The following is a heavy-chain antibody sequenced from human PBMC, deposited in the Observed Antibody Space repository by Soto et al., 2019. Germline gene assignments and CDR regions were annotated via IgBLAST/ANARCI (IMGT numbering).Heavy chain of an antibody. Sequence: QVQLVESGGGVVQPGRSLRLSCAASGFTFSSYGMHLVRQAPGKGLEWVAVISYDGSNKYYADSVKGRFTISRDNSKNTLYLQMNSLRAEDTAVYYCAKVAEYYYYYMDVWGKGTTVTVSS. CDR2: ISYDGSNK. J-gene: IGHJ6*03. V-gene: IGHV3-30*18. CDR3: AKVAEYYYYYMDV. CDR1: GFTFSSYG. D-gene: IGHD6-19*01.